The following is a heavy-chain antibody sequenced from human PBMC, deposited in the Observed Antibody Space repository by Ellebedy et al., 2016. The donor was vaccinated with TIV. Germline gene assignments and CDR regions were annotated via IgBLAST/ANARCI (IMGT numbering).Heavy chain of an antibody. Sequence: SGPTLVKPTQTLTLTCTFSGFSLRTNKMCVTWIRRHPGKALEWLARIDWDDAEYYNPVLKTRLTISKDTSKNQVVLIMTNMDPVDTATYYCARSPTDFFYQYGMDVWGPGTTVTVSS. CDR3: ARSPTDFFYQYGMDV. CDR2: IDWDDAE. J-gene: IGHJ6*02. CDR1: GFSLRTNKMC. V-gene: IGHV2-70*11. D-gene: IGHD2/OR15-2a*01.